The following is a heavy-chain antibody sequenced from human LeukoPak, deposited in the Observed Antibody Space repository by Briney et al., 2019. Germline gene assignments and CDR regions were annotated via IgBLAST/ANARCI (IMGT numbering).Heavy chain of an antibody. CDR2: IRYDGSDK. CDR3: AKKSGSYYDSSPVAFDI. CDR1: GFPFSTYG. V-gene: IGHV3-30*02. Sequence: GGSLRLSCAAAGFPFSTYGMNWVRQAPGKGLEWVAFIRYDGSDKYYADSVKGRFTISRDNSKNTLYLQMNYLRAEDTAVYYCAKKSGSYYDSSPVAFDIWGQGTMVTVSS. D-gene: IGHD3-22*01. J-gene: IGHJ3*02.